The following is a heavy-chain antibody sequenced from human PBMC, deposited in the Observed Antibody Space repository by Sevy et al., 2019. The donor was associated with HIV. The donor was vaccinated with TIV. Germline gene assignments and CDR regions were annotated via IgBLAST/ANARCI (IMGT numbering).Heavy chain of an antibody. CDR3: TRQARGYGDYSNFDY. V-gene: IGHV3-73*01. J-gene: IGHJ4*02. CDR1: GFTFSGSA. CDR2: IRSKANSYAT. Sequence: GGSLRLSCADSGFTFSGSAMHWVRQASGKGLEWVGRIRSKANSYATAYAASVKGRFTISRDDSKNTAYLQMNSLKTEDTAVYYCTRQARGYGDYSNFDYWGQGTLVTVSS. D-gene: IGHD4-17*01.